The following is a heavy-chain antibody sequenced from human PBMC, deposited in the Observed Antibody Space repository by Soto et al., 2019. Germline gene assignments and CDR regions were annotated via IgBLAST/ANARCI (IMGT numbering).Heavy chain of an antibody. CDR3: AGHNYYDSSGPDDAFDI. CDR1: GGTFSSYA. CDR2: IIPIFGTA. J-gene: IGHJ3*02. Sequence: QVQLVQSGAEVKKPGSSVKVSYKASGGTFSSYAISWVRQAPGQGLEWMGGIIPIFGTANYAQKFQGRVTITADESTSTAYMELSSLRSEDTAVYYCAGHNYYDSSGPDDAFDIWGQGTMVTVSS. V-gene: IGHV1-69*01. D-gene: IGHD3-22*01.